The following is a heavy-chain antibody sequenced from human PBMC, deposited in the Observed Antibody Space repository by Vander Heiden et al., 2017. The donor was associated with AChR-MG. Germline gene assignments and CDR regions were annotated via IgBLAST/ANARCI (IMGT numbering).Heavy chain of an antibody. V-gene: IGHV1-69*06. CDR1: GGTFSSYA. Sequence: QVQLVQSGAEVKKPGSSVKVSCKASGGTFSSYAISWVRQAPGQGLEWMGGIIPIFGTANYAQKFQGRVTITADKSTSTAYMELSSLRSEDTAVYYCARGVWSGYYSRWYGMDVWGQGTTVTVSS. D-gene: IGHD3-3*01. CDR2: IIPIFGTA. CDR3: ARGVWSGYYSRWYGMDV. J-gene: IGHJ6*02.